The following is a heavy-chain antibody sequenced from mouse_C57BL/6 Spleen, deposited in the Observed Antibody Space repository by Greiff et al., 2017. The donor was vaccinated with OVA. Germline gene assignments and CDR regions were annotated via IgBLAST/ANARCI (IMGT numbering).Heavy chain of an antibody. V-gene: IGHV2-2*01. CDR2: IWSGGST. CDR3: TRIRFAY. CDR1: GFSLTSYG. J-gene: IGHJ3*01. Sequence: QVQLQQSGPGLVQPSQSLSITCTVSGFSLTSYGVHWVRQSPGKGLEWLGVIWSGGSTDYNAAFISRLSISKDNSKSQVVFKMNSLQADDTAIYYCTRIRFAYWGQGTLVTVSA.